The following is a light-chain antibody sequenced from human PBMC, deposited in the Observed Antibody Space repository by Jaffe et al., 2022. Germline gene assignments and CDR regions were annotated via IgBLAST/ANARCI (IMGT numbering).Light chain of an antibody. J-gene: IGKJ4*01. CDR2: DAA. CDR3: QQRKYWPPLT. CDR1: QSVDIY. V-gene: IGKV3-11*01. Sequence: ETVLTQSPATLSLSPGERATLSCRASQSVDIYLAWYQQKPGQAPRLLIYDAANRAPGIPTRFSGSGSGTDFTLTISSLEPEDFAVYYCQQRKYWPPLTFGGGTRVEIK.